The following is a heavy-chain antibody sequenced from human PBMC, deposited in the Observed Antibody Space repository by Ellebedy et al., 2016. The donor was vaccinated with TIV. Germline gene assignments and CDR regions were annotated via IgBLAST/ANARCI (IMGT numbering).Heavy chain of an antibody. CDR1: GGSISSSSYY. J-gene: IGHJ4*02. D-gene: IGHD6-19*01. V-gene: IGHV3-7*03. Sequence: ASETLSLTCTVSGGSISSSSYYWGWIRQPPGKGLEWVATIKQGGSEKYYVDSVKGRFAISRDNAKNSLSLQMNSLRAEDTAVYYCAGGISVAGTSLGFWGQGTLDTVSS. CDR2: IKQGGSEK. CDR3: AGGISVAGTSLGF.